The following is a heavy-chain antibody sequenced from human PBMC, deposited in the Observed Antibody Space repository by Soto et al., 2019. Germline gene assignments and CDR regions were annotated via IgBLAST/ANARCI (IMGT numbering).Heavy chain of an antibody. CDR1: GGTFSRYA. D-gene: IGHD6-13*01. V-gene: IGHV1-69*06. J-gene: IGHJ6*02. CDR3: ASQSIAAAGTSPYYYGMDV. Sequence: QVQLVQSGAEVKKPGSSVKVSCKASGGTFSRYAISWLRQSPGQGLEWMGGIIPIFGTANYAQKFQGRVTITADKSTSTAYMELSSLRSEDTAVYYCASQSIAAAGTSPYYYGMDVWGQGTTVTVSS. CDR2: IIPIFGTA.